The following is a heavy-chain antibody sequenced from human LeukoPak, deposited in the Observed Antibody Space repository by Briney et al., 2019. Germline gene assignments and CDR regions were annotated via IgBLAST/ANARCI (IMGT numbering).Heavy chain of an antibody. D-gene: IGHD5-18*01. CDR2: IYYSGST. CDR1: GGSISSYY. V-gene: IGHV4-59*01. CDR3: ARDHSYGPFDY. Sequence: SETLSLTCPVSGGSISSYYWSWIRQPPGKGLEWIGYIYYSGSTNYNPSLKSRVTISVDTSKNQFSLKLSSVTAADTAVYYCARDHSYGPFDYWGQGTLVTVSS. J-gene: IGHJ4*02.